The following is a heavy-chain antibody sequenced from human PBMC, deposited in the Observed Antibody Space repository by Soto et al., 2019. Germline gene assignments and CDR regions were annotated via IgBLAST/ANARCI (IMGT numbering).Heavy chain of an antibody. J-gene: IGHJ4*02. CDR3: RVGVAD. CDR1: GFNFSAYG. CDR2: LSFDASKK. V-gene: IGHV3-30*03. Sequence: QAQLVESGGGVVQPGRSLRLSCAASGFNFSAYGMHWVRQAPGTGLELVALLSFDASKKYYADSVKGRFTISRDTSRNTLYLQMNSLRVEDTAVYYCRVGVADWGQGTRVTVSS. D-gene: IGHD1-26*01.